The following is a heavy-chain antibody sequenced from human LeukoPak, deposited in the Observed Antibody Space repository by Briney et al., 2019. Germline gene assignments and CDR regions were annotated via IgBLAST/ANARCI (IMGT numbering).Heavy chain of an antibody. CDR3: ARGGGGAKAFYFDY. CDR2: IYYSGST. J-gene: IGHJ4*02. V-gene: IGHV4-30-4*01. Sequence: PSETLSLTCTVSGGSISSGDYSWSWIRQPPGKGLEWIGYIYYSGSTYYNPSLKSRVTMSVDTTRKRFSLRLTSESAADTGVYYCARGGGGAKAFYFDYWGQGSLVTVSS. D-gene: IGHD1-26*01. CDR1: GGSISSGDYS.